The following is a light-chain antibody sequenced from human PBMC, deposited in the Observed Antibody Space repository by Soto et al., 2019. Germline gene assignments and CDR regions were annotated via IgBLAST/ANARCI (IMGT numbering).Light chain of an antibody. J-gene: IGKJ4*01. CDR1: QSVSGSY. Sequence: EIVLTQSPGTLSLSPGERATLACRASQSVSGSYLAWYQQKTGQAPRLLIYGASSRATGIPDRFSGSGSGTDFTLTISRLEPEDFAVYYCQQYGTSLLTFGGGTKVESK. CDR3: QQYGTSLLT. V-gene: IGKV3-20*01. CDR2: GAS.